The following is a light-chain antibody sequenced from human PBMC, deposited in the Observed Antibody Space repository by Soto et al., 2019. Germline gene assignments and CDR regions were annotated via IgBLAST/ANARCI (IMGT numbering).Light chain of an antibody. CDR3: QQFNNYPLSFT. Sequence: AIQLTQSPSSQSASVGDRVTITCRASQDISSALAWYQQKPGKAPKLLIYDASSLESGVPSRFSGSGSGTDFTLTISSLQPEDFATYYCQQFNNYPLSFTFGPGTKVDIK. V-gene: IGKV1D-13*01. CDR2: DAS. J-gene: IGKJ3*01. CDR1: QDISSA.